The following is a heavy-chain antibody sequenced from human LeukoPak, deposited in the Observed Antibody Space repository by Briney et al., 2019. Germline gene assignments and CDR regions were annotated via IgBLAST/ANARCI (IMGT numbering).Heavy chain of an antibody. CDR1: GGSFSGYH. CDR2: INHSGST. Sequence: SETLSLTCAVYGGSFSGYHWSWIRQPPGKGLEWIGEINHSGSTNYNPSLKSRVTISVDTSKNQFSLKLSSVTAADTAVYYCARARIAVADRFDPWGQGTLVTVSS. CDR3: ARARIAVADRFDP. V-gene: IGHV4-34*01. D-gene: IGHD6-19*01. J-gene: IGHJ5*02.